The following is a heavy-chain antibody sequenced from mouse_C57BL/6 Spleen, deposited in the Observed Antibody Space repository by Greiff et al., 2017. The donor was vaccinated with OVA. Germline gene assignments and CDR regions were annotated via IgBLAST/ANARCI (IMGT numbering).Heavy chain of an antibody. CDR1: GYTFTSYW. CDR2: IDPSDSET. V-gene: IGHV1-52*01. J-gene: IGHJ1*03. D-gene: IGHD1-1*01. Sequence: QVQLQQPGAELVRPGSSVKLSCKASGYTFTSYWMHWVKQRPIQGLEWIGNIDPSDSETHYNQKFKDKATLTVDKSSSTAYMQLSILTSEDSAVYYCARWKDYYGYWYFDVWGTGTTVTVSS. CDR3: ARWKDYYGYWYFDV.